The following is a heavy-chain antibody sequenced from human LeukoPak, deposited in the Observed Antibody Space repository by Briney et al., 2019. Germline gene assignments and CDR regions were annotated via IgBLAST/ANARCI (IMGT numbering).Heavy chain of an antibody. CDR3: AKDRCSVWYVGADFDC. D-gene: IGHD6-19*01. Sequence: GGALRLSCAASGFTFSSYAMSWVRQAPGKGLEWVSSISGSGGNTYNADSVKGRFTIARDKSKNTLYLQMNSLRAEDTAVYYCAKDRCSVWYVGADFDCWGQGTLVTVSS. V-gene: IGHV3-23*01. J-gene: IGHJ4*02. CDR1: GFTFSSYA. CDR2: ISGSGGNT.